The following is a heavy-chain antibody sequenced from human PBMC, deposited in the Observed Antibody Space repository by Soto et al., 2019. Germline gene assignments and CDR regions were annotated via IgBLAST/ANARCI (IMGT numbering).Heavy chain of an antibody. D-gene: IGHD3-22*01. CDR3: ARDSRDYYDSSGYVY. CDR1: GYTFTSYY. V-gene: IGHV1-46*01. CDR2: INPSGGST. Sequence: ASVKVSCKASGYTFTSYYMHCVLRSALQGREWMGIINPSGGSTSYAQKFQGRVTMTRDTSTSTVYMELSSLRSEDTAVYYCARDSRDYYDSSGYVYWGQGTLVTVSS. J-gene: IGHJ4*02.